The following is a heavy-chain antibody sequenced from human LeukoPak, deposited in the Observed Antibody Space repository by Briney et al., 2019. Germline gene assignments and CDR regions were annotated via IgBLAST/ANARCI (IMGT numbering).Heavy chain of an antibody. CDR2: IKQDGSEK. D-gene: IGHD3-16*02. Sequence: GGSLRLSCAASGFTFSSYWMSWVRQAPGKGLEWVANIKQDGSEKYYVDSVKGRFTISRDNAKNSLYLQMKSLRAEDTAVYYCARDVGGVIASSHLGGQGTLVTVSS. CDR3: ARDVGGVIASSHL. V-gene: IGHV3-7*01. CDR1: GFTFSSYW. J-gene: IGHJ4*02.